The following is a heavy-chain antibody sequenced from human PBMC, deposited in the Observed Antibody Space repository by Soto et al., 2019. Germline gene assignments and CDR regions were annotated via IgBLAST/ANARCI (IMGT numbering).Heavy chain of an antibody. Sequence: GGSLRLSCAASGFTFSNYAMSWVRQAPGKGLQWVSTISGSGASTYYGDSVKGRFTLSRDNSENTLFLQMDSLRAEDTAVYYCAKGDLLTGVAHFDYWGQGTLVTVSS. CDR1: GFTFSNYA. V-gene: IGHV3-23*01. J-gene: IGHJ4*02. CDR3: AKGDLLTGVAHFDY. D-gene: IGHD7-27*01. CDR2: ISGSGAST.